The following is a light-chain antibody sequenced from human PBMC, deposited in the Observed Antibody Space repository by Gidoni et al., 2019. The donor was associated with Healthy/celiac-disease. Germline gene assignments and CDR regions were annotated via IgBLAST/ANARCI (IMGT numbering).Light chain of an antibody. J-gene: IGLJ2*01. CDR1: SSDVGCYNY. V-gene: IGLV2-14*03. CDR3: SSYTSSSTLVV. Sequence: QSALTQPASVSGSPGQSSTISCTGTSSDVGCYNYVSWYQQHPGKAPKLMIYDVSNRPSGVSNRFSGSKSGNTASLPISGLQAEAAADYYCSSYTSSSTLVVFGGGTKLTVL. CDR2: DVS.